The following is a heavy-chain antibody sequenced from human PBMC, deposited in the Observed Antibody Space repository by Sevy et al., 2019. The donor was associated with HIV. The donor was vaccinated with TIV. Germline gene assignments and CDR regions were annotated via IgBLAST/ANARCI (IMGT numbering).Heavy chain of an antibody. CDR3: ARGENDDEVFQY. CDR2: TSYDGSHK. D-gene: IGHD3-16*01. Sequence: GGSLRLSCTVSGFIFSNFAMHWVRQAPGKGLEWVAVTSYDGSHKYYADSVKGRFTVSRDNSRNILSLAMSSLRRDDTAVYYCARGENDDEVFQYWGQGTLVTVSS. CDR1: GFIFSNFA. J-gene: IGHJ1*01. V-gene: IGHV3-30*04.